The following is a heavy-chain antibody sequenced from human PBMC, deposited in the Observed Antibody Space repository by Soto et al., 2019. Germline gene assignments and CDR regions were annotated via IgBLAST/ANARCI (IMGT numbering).Heavy chain of an antibody. Sequence: EVQLVQSGAEVKKPGESLKISCKGSGYSFTSYWIGWVRQMPGKGLEWMGIIYPGDSDTRYSPSFQGQVTISADKSISTAYLQWSSLKASDTAMYYCARQQAGYGNYDSRIGWFDPWGQGTLVTVSS. CDR3: ARQQAGYGNYDSRIGWFDP. CDR1: GYSFTSYW. J-gene: IGHJ5*02. D-gene: IGHD3-22*01. V-gene: IGHV5-51*01. CDR2: IYPGDSDT.